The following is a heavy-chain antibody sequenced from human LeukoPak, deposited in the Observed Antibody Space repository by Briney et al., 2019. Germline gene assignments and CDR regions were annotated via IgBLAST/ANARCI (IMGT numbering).Heavy chain of an antibody. J-gene: IGHJ6*02. CDR1: GFTFSTSG. D-gene: IGHD2-2*01. Sequence: GGSLRLSCAASGFTFSTSGMHWVRQAPGRGLEWVAVIWFDGSNKHYADSVKGRFTISRDNSENTLYLQMNSLRAEDTAVYYCARDPSYCSSTSCYVGSPLYYYYPMDVWGQGTTVTVSS. V-gene: IGHV3-33*01. CDR3: ARDPSYCSSTSCYVGSPLYYYYPMDV. CDR2: IWFDGSNK.